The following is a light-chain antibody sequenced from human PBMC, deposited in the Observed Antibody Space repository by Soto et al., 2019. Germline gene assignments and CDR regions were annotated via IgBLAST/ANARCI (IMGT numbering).Light chain of an antibody. V-gene: IGKV3-11*01. Sequence: EIVLTQSPATLSLSPGERATLSCRASQSVSSYLAWYQQKPGQAPRLLIHDASNRATGIPARCSGSGSGTDFTLTISSLEPEDFAVYYCQQRIAWPLTFGGGTKVDIK. J-gene: IGKJ4*01. CDR1: QSVSSY. CDR3: QQRIAWPLT. CDR2: DAS.